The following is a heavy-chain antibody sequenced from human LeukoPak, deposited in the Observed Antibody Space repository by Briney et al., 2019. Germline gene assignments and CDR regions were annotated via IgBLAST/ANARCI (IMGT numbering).Heavy chain of an antibody. CDR3: ARHAQTDPFDY. J-gene: IGHJ4*02. CDR2: MYLSGTT. D-gene: IGHD2-2*01. Sequence: SGTLSLTCTVSGDSINSLDLWSWVRQPPGKGLEWIGEMYLSGTTHSNPSAKSRVTISVDTSKNQFSLKLSSVTAADTAVYYCARHAQTDPFDYWGQGTLVTVSS. V-gene: IGHV4-4*02. CDR1: GDSINSLDL.